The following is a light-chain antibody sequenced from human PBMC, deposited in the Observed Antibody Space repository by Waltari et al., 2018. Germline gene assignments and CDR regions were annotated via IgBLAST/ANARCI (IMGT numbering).Light chain of an antibody. CDR1: QSVLYSSNNKNY. J-gene: IGKJ1*01. CDR2: WAS. Sequence: DIVMTQSPDSLAVSLGARATINCKSSQSVLYSSNNKNYLAWYQQKPGQPPKLLIYWASTRESGVPDRFSGSGSGTDFTLTISSQQAEDVAVYYCQQYYSTPKTFGQGTKVEIK. V-gene: IGKV4-1*01. CDR3: QQYYSTPKT.